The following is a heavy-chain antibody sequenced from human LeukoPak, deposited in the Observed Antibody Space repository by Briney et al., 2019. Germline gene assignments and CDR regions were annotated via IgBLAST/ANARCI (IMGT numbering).Heavy chain of an antibody. CDR1: GGSFSGYY. V-gene: IGHV4-30-4*08. Sequence: SETLSLTCAVYGGSFSGYYWSWLRQPPGKGLEWIGYIYYSGSTYYNPSLKSRVTISVDTSKNQFSLKLSSVTAADTAVYYCARNMVRGVKAIDYWGQGTLVTVSS. CDR2: IYYSGST. J-gene: IGHJ4*02. CDR3: ARNMVRGVKAIDY. D-gene: IGHD3-10*01.